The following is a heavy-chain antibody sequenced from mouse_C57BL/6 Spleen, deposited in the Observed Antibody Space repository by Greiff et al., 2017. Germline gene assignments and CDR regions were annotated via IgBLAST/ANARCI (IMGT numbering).Heavy chain of an antibody. V-gene: IGHV1-61*01. CDR1: GYTFTSYW. Sequence: VQLQQPGAELVRPGSSVKLSCKASGYTFTSYWMDWVKQRPGQGLEWIGNIYPSDSETHYNQKFKDKATLTVDKYSSTAYMQLSSLKSEDYAVDYCAREGYYVDYWGQGTTLTVSS. J-gene: IGHJ2*01. CDR3: AREGYYVDY. CDR2: IYPSDSET.